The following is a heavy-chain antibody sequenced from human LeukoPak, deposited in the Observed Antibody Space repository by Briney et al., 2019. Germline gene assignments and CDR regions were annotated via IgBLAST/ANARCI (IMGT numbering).Heavy chain of an antibody. CDR3: AKGSSNWRDYYYFDY. J-gene: IGHJ4*02. V-gene: IGHV3-23*01. D-gene: IGHD6-13*01. CDR2: ISDSGGST. Sequence: GGSLRLSCAASGFTFSSYAVSWVRQAPGKGLAWVSAISDSGGSTQYADSVKGRFTISRDNSKNTLYLQMNSLRAEDTAVYYCAKGSSNWRDYYYFDYWGQGTLVTVSS. CDR1: GFTFSSYA.